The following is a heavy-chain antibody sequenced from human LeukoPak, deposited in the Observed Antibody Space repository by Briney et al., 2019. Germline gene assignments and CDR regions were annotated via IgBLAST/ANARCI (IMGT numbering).Heavy chain of an antibody. V-gene: IGHV3-9*01. CDR1: GFTFDDYA. Sequence: SLRLSCAASGFTFDDYAMHWVRQAPGRGLEWVSGISWNSGSIGYADSVKGRFTISRDNAKNSLYLQMNSLRAEDTALYYCAKADHYYDSSGHLDYWGQGTLVTVSS. CDR3: AKADHYYDSSGHLDY. J-gene: IGHJ4*02. D-gene: IGHD3-22*01. CDR2: ISWNSGSI.